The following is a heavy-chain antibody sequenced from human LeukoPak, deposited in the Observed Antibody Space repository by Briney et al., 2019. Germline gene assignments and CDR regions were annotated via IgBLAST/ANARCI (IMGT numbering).Heavy chain of an antibody. CDR3: ARGPDDYFDY. J-gene: IGHJ4*02. V-gene: IGHV4-30-2*01. CDR1: GGSISSGGYS. D-gene: IGHD2-2*01. CDR2: IYHSGST. Sequence: SQTLSLTCAVSGGSISSGGYSWSWIRQPPGKGLEWIGYIYHSGSTYYNPSLKSRVTISVDRSKNQFSLKLSSVTAADTAVYYCARGPDDYFDYWGQGTLVTVSS.